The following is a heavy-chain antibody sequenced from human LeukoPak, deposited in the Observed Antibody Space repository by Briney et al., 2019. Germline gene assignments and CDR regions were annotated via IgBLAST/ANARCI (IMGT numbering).Heavy chain of an antibody. CDR2: INHSGST. CDR1: DGSFSSYY. V-gene: IGHV4-34*01. D-gene: IGHD6-13*01. Sequence: LETLSLTCAVYDGSFSSYYWSWIRQPPGKGLEWIGEINHSGSTNYNPSLKSRVTISVDTSKNQFSLKLSSVTAADTAVYYCGGGGTIAAAGVDYWGHGTLVTVSS. CDR3: GGGGTIAAAGVDY. J-gene: IGHJ4*01.